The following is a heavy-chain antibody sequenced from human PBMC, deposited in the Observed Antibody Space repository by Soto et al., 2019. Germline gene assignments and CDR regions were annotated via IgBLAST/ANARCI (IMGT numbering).Heavy chain of an antibody. D-gene: IGHD2-15*01. Sequence: QVQLVQSGAEVKKPGSSVKVSCKASGGTFSSYAISWVRQAPGQGLEWMGGIIPIFGTANYAQKFQGRVTITADESTSTAYMELSRLRSEDTAVYYCARVGGVGYCSGGSCFTPNPPNWFDPWGQGTLVTVSS. CDR3: ARVGGVGYCSGGSCFTPNPPNWFDP. V-gene: IGHV1-69*01. CDR1: GGTFSSYA. J-gene: IGHJ5*02. CDR2: IIPIFGTA.